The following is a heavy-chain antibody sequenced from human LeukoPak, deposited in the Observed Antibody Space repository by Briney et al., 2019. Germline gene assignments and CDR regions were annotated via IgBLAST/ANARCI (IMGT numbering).Heavy chain of an antibody. J-gene: IGHJ2*01. D-gene: IGHD2-21*02. V-gene: IGHV3-48*04. Sequence: PGGSLRLSCAASGFTLSSYNMKRVRQAPGKGLEWLSYISSSSTTYYADSVKGRFTISRDNAKNSLYLQMNSLRVEDTAVYYCTRGVVMTVSNWYFDLWGRGTLVTVSS. CDR3: TRGVVMTVSNWYFDL. CDR2: ISSSSTT. CDR1: GFTLSSYN.